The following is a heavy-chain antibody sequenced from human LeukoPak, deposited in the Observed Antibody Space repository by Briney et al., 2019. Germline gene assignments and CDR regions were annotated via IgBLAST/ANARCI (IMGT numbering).Heavy chain of an antibody. Sequence: GRSLRLSCAASGFTFDDYAMHWVRQAPGKGLEWVSGISWNSGSIGYADSVKGRFTISRDNAKNSLYLQMNSLRAEDTALYYCAKDCDSSGYFDYWGQGTLVTVSS. D-gene: IGHD3-22*01. V-gene: IGHV3-9*01. J-gene: IGHJ4*02. CDR2: ISWNSGSI. CDR1: GFTFDDYA. CDR3: AKDCDSSGYFDY.